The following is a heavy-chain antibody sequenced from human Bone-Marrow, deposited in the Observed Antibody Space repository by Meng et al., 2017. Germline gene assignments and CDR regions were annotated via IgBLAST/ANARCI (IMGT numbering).Heavy chain of an antibody. J-gene: IGHJ4*02. CDR2: INHSGST. D-gene: IGHD4-11*01. V-gene: IGHV4-34*01. CDR1: GGSFSDYY. Sequence: QVQLQEAGPGLVKPSETLSLTCVVSGGSFSDYYWSWIRQPPGKGLEWIGEINHSGSTNYNPSLESRATISVDTSQNNLSLKLSSVTAADSAVYYCARGPTTMAHDFDYWGQGTLVTVSS. CDR3: ARGPTTMAHDFDY.